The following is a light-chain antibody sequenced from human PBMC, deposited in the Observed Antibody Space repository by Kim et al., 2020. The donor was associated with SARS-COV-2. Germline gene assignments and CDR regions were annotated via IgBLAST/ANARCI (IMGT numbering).Light chain of an antibody. CDR2: KAS. J-gene: IGKJ1*01. CDR1: QSISSW. CDR3: QQYDTFWA. V-gene: IGKV1-5*03. Sequence: DIQMTQSPSTLSASIGDRVTITCRASQSISSWLAWYQQKPGKAPKLLIYKASSLGSGVPSRFSGSGSGTEFTLTISSLQPEDFATYYCQQYDTFWAFGQGTQV.